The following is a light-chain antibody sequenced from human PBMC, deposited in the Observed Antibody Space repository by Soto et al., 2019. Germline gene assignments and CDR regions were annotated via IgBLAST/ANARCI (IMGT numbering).Light chain of an antibody. CDR2: DAS. Sequence: IVLTQSPAILYLAPGERATLSCRASQSVNSYFACYQPKPGQAPRLLSYDASNRVTGIPARFRGSVSGTDFTLTISSLAPEDFAGYCCQPRSNWPPMYSFDQGTKLEIK. V-gene: IGKV3-11*01. CDR1: QSVNSY. J-gene: IGKJ2*01. CDR3: QPRSNWPPMYS.